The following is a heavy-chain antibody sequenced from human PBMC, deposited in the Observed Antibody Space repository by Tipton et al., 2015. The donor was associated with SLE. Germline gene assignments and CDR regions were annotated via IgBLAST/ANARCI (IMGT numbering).Heavy chain of an antibody. Sequence: TLSLTCTVSGGSITSRTYFWTWIRQPAGKGLEWIGHMHTSGTTNYNPSLKSRVTISVDTSKNQFSLKVTAVTAADTAVYYCASDEVGQGVGGFDFWGQGTMVIVSS. D-gene: IGHD3-10*01. CDR3: ASDEVGQGVGGFDF. CDR2: MHTSGTT. V-gene: IGHV4-61*09. J-gene: IGHJ3*01. CDR1: GGSITSRTYF.